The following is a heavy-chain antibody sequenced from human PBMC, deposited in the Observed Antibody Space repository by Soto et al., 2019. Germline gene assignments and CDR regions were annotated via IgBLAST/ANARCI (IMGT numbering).Heavy chain of an antibody. Sequence: GGSLRLSXVTSGFSFSNSGMSWVRQAPGKGLDWVSGISGNGRNTYYADSVKGRFLVSRDNSGNTLFLQMNSLRAEDTAIYFCAKNGLSNSPSAIDSWGQGTLVTVS. D-gene: IGHD1-1*01. CDR2: ISGNGRNT. CDR1: GFSFSNSG. V-gene: IGHV3-23*01. CDR3: AKNGLSNSPSAIDS. J-gene: IGHJ4*02.